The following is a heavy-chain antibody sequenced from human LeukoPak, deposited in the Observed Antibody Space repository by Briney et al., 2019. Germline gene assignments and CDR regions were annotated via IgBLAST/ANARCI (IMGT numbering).Heavy chain of an antibody. J-gene: IGHJ5*02. CDR3: ARGSGINHYHWIDP. CDR1: GFTFSSYA. Sequence: GGSLRLSCAASGFTFSSYAMSWVRQAPGKGLEWVSGISGGGGSTYYADSVKGRFTIPRDNSKNTLYLQMDSLRAEDTALYYCARGSGINHYHWIDPWGQGTLVTVSS. V-gene: IGHV3-23*01. D-gene: IGHD1-14*01. CDR2: ISGGGGST.